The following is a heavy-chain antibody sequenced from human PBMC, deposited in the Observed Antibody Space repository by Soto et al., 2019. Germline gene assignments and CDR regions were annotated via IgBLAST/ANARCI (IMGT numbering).Heavy chain of an antibody. D-gene: IGHD3-10*01. V-gene: IGHV4-59*08. Sequence: PSETLSLTCTVSGDSIRSYYWSWIRQPPGKGLEWIGFIFYSGSPNYNPSLKSRVTISIDTSNNQFSLNLSSVTAADTAVYYCASMGYHYGSGSYPLDYWGQGTLVTVSS. CDR1: GDSIRSYY. CDR2: IFYSGSP. J-gene: IGHJ4*02. CDR3: ASMGYHYGSGSYPLDY.